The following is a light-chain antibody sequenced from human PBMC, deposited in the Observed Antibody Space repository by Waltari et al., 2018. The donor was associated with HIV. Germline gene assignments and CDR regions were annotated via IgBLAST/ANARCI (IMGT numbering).Light chain of an antibody. CDR1: KLGDKY. CDR3: QAWDSSTVV. Sequence: SYELTQPPSVSVSPGQTASITCSGYKLGDKYACWYQQKPGKCPVLVIYQDSKRPSGIPERFSGSNSGNTATLTISGTQAMDEADYYCQAWDSSTVVFGGGTKLTVL. CDR2: QDS. J-gene: IGLJ2*01. V-gene: IGLV3-1*01.